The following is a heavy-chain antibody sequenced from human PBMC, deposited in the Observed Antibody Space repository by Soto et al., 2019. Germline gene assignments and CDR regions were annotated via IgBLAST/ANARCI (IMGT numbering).Heavy chain of an antibody. CDR2: IYYSGRT. D-gene: IGHD5-18*01. J-gene: IGHJ3*02. CDR1: GDSIFGGDYY. Sequence: SETLSLTCTVTGDSIFGGDYYWSWIRQAPGKGLQWVGSIYYSGRTYYNPSLESRIAMTVDTSQNQFSLKLSSVTAADSAVYFCARDVDSTILKPNDAFGIWGQGSMVTVSS. CDR3: ARDVDSTILKPNDAFGI. V-gene: IGHV4-30-4*01.